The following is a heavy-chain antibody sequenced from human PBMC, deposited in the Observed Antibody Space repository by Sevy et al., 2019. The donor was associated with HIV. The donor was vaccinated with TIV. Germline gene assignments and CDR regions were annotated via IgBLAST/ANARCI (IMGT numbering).Heavy chain of an antibody. CDR2: VYSGGAT. D-gene: IGHD2-15*01. Sequence: GGSLRLSCAVSGFTLTNEFFSWVRQAPGKGLEWVAVVYSGGATYYADSVKGRFTISRDKSKSTLYLQMKSLRADDTAVYYWARVGYCRGGTCFSGFYYAMDVWGQGTTVTVSS. CDR3: ARVGYCRGGTCFSGFYYAMDV. V-gene: IGHV3-53*01. CDR1: GFTLTNEF. J-gene: IGHJ6*02.